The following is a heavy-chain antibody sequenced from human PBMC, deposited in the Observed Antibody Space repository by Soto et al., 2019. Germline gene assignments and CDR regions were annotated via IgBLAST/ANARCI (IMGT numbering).Heavy chain of an antibody. Sequence: GWSLRLSCAASGFTFSNAWMNWVRQAPGKGLEWVGRIKSKTDGGTTDYAAPVKGRFTISRDDSKNTLYLQMNSLKTEDTAVYYCTTVYYGSGSYYYFDYWGQGTLVTVSS. CDR2: IKSKTDGGTT. D-gene: IGHD3-10*01. V-gene: IGHV3-15*07. CDR3: TTVYYGSGSYYYFDY. CDR1: GFTFSNAW. J-gene: IGHJ4*02.